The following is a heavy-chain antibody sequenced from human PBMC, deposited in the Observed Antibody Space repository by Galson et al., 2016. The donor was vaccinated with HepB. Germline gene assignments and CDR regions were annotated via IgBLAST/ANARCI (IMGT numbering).Heavy chain of an antibody. D-gene: IGHD1-1*01. CDR2: IIPIFGPA. V-gene: IGHV1-69*13. J-gene: IGHJ3*02. Sequence: SVKVSCKASGATFGSFGVSWVRQAPGQGLEWMGGIIPIFGPANYAHKFEGRVTITADDSTTTAFMELSTLSSEDTAVYYCPTCSGYNRGPTHDAFDIWGQGTLVTVSS. CDR1: GATFGSFG. CDR3: PTCSGYNRGPTHDAFDI.